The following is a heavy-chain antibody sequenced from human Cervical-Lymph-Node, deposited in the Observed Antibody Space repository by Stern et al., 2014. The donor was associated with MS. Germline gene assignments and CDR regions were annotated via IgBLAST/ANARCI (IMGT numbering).Heavy chain of an antibody. CDR2: IIPLFGTA. Sequence: QVQLVQSGPEVKKPGSSVKVSCKASGGTFSHYAISWVREAPGQGLAWMGGIIPLFGTANYAQIFQGRVTITADRSTTTAYMEMTSLRSEDTAVYYCARAKYYYDTSGYYQPHDVFDVWGQGTLVTVSS. CDR1: GGTFSHYA. D-gene: IGHD3-22*01. J-gene: IGHJ3*01. CDR3: ARAKYYYDTSGYYQPHDVFDV. V-gene: IGHV1-69*06.